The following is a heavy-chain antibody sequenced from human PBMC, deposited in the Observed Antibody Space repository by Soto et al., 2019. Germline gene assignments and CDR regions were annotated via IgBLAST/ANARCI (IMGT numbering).Heavy chain of an antibody. D-gene: IGHD5-18*01. CDR1: GGSFSGYY. Sequence: ASETLSLTCAVYGGSFSGYYWSWIRQPPGKGLEWIGEINHSGSTNYNPSLKSRVTISVDTSKNQFSLKLSSVTAADTAVYYCARGHRITAMTYEEKNFAYWGQGTLVTVSS. CDR2: INHSGST. V-gene: IGHV4-34*01. J-gene: IGHJ4*02. CDR3: ARGHRITAMTYEEKNFAY.